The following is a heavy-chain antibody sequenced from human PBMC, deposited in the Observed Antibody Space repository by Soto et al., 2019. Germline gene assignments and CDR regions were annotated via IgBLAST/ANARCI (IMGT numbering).Heavy chain of an antibody. D-gene: IGHD6-13*01. V-gene: IGHV1-18*01. CDR3: ARDLAAAGPFDC. CDR2: ISAYNGNT. CDR1: GYTFNNYS. J-gene: IGHJ4*01. Sequence: ASVKVSFKTSGYTFNNYSFSGVRQAPGQGLEWMGWISAYNGNTNYPQKLQGRVTMTTDTSTSTAYMELRSLRSDDTAVYYCARDLAAAGPFDCWG.